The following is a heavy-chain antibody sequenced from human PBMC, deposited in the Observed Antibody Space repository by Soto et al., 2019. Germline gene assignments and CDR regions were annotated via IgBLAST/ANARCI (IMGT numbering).Heavy chain of an antibody. J-gene: IGHJ5*02. CDR3: ARHGGYCSGGSCKDWFDP. Sequence: SETLSLTCTVSGGSISSYYWSWIRQPPGKGLEWIGYIYYSGSTNYNPSLKSRVTISVDTSKNQFSLKLSSVTAADTAVYYCARHGGYCSGGSCKDWFDPWGQGTLVTVSS. V-gene: IGHV4-59*08. CDR1: GGSISSYY. D-gene: IGHD2-15*01. CDR2: IYYSGST.